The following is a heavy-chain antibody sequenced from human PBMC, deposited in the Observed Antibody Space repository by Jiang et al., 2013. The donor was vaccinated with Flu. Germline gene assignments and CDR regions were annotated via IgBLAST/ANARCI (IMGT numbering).Heavy chain of an antibody. CDR3: VCYDYGDY. CDR2: ITTNTGRP. Sequence: CQASGYSFTEYSINWVRQAPGQGLEWLGWITTNTGRPTYAQGFTGRFVFSLDTSASTAYLQISSLKAEDTAVYYCVCYDYGDYWGQGTLVTVSS. CDR1: GYSFTEYS. J-gene: IGHJ4*02. D-gene: IGHD3-16*01. V-gene: IGHV7-4-1*02.